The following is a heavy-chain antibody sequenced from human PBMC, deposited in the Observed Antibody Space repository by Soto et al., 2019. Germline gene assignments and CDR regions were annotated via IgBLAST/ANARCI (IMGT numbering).Heavy chain of an antibody. V-gene: IGHV1-18*01. CDR1: GYTFTSYG. D-gene: IGHD5-18*01. J-gene: IGHJ4*02. Sequence: QVQLVQSGGEVKKPGASVKVSCKASGYTFTSYGISWVRQAPGQGLEGMGWINAYNGNTNYAQKVQGSVTMTTDTSASTAYMELRSLRSDAPAVYSCARDVGYGLIDGWGQGTLVTVSS. CDR3: ARDVGYGLIDG. CDR2: INAYNGNT.